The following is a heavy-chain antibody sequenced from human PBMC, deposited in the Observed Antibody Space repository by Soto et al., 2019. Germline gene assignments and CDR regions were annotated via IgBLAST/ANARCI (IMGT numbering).Heavy chain of an antibody. CDR1: GYTFTSYY. V-gene: IGHV1-46*01. CDR2: INPNGGRT. D-gene: IGHD2-15*01. CDR3: ATLVGPVY. J-gene: IGHJ4*02. Sequence: QVQLVQSGAEVKKPGASVNISCKTSGYTFTSYYLHWVRQAPGQGLEWMGLINPNGGRTTSAQNFQGRCTMPRDSSANTVYMELGSRISADTAVYYCATLVGPVYWGQGTLVTV.